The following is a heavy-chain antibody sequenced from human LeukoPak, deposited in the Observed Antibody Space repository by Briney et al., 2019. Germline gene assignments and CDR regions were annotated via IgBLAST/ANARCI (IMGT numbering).Heavy chain of an antibody. CDR3: ARRPLRGYCSSTSCYKASHYYYYYGMDV. CDR2: INLSGST. Sequence: PSETLSLTCAVYGGSFSGYYWSWIRQPPGKGLEWFGEINLSGSTNYNPSLKSRVTISVDTSKSQFSLKLSSVTAADTAVYYCARRPLRGYCSSTSCYKASHYYYYYGMDVWGQGTTVTVSS. J-gene: IGHJ6*02. V-gene: IGHV4-34*01. CDR1: GGSFSGYY. D-gene: IGHD2-2*02.